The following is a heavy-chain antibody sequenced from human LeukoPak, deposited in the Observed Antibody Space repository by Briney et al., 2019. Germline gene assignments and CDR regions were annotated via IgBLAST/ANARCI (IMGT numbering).Heavy chain of an antibody. J-gene: IGHJ3*02. Sequence: GGSLRLSCAASGFAVSSNYISWVRQAPGKGLEWVSIIYSDGSTCHADSVKGRFTMSRDNSKNTLDLQMNSLRAEDTAVYFCARDRHRYRGINGDGDAFDIWGQGTMVTVSS. CDR2: IYSDGST. CDR1: GFAVSSNY. D-gene: IGHD5-12*01. CDR3: ARDRHRYRGINGDGDAFDI. V-gene: IGHV3-53*01.